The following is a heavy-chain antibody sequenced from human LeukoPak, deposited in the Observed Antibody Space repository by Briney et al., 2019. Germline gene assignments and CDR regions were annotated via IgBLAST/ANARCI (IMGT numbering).Heavy chain of an antibody. D-gene: IGHD6-13*01. Sequence: SGTLSLTCAVSGGSISSSNWWRWVRQPPGEGVGWIGEIYHSGSTNYNPSLKSRVTISVDKSKNQFSLKLSSVTAADTAVYYCARDLIQGIAAAGTRYFDYWGQGTLVTVSS. CDR1: GGSISSSNW. CDR3: ARDLIQGIAAAGTRYFDY. J-gene: IGHJ4*02. V-gene: IGHV4-4*02. CDR2: IYHSGST.